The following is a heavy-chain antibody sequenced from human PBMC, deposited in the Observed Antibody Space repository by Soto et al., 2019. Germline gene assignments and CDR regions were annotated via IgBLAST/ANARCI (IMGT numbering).Heavy chain of an antibody. V-gene: IGHV1-8*01. CDR2: MNPNSGDT. D-gene: IGHD3-10*01. CDR1: GYTFTTYD. Sequence: QVQLVQSGAEVQKPGASVKVSCKASGYTFTTYDINWVRQATGQGLEWMGWMNPNSGDTGYAEKFQGRVTMTRNTAINTAYMELSSLTSEDTAVYYCATDMGSGYDYWGQGTLVTVSS. CDR3: ATDMGSGYDY. J-gene: IGHJ4*02.